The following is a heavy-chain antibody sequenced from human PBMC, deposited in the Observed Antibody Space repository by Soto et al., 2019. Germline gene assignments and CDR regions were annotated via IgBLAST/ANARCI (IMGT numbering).Heavy chain of an antibody. CDR1: GYSFTSYW. CDR2: IYPGDSDT. V-gene: IGHV5-51*01. Sequence: GESLKISCKGSGYSFTSYWIGWVRQMPGKGLEWMGIIYPGDSDTRYSPSFQGQVTISADKSISTAYLQWSSLKASDTAMYYCARLSGYCSSTSCTPYYYYGMDVWGQGTTATVSS. J-gene: IGHJ6*02. D-gene: IGHD2-2*01. CDR3: ARLSGYCSSTSCTPYYYYGMDV.